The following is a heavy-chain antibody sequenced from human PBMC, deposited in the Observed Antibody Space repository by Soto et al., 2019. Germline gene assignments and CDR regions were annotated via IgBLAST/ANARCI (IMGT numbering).Heavy chain of an antibody. V-gene: IGHV3-30*04. Sequence: QVQLVESGGGVVQPGGSLRLSCAASGFSFNTYEMHWVRQAPGKGLEWVAVISYDGRNEYYADSVKGRFTISRDNSNNTLSLQMSGLRTEDTAVYYCTTTPYYDFWSGYPGWFDPWGQGTLVTVSS. D-gene: IGHD3-3*01. CDR2: ISYDGRNE. CDR1: GFSFNTYE. CDR3: TTTPYYDFWSGYPGWFDP. J-gene: IGHJ5*02.